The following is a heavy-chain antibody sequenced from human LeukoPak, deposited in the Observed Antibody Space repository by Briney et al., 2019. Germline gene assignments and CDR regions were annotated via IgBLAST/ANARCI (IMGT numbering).Heavy chain of an antibody. D-gene: IGHD3-22*01. CDR1: GFTFSDYY. V-gene: IGHV3-11*05. Sequence: GGSLRLSCAATGFTFSDYYMSWIRQAPGKGLEWISYISASGSSTNYADSVKGRFTISRDNAKNSLYLQMNSLRAEDTAVYYCARDLIHRSGEADYWGQGTLVTVSS. J-gene: IGHJ4*02. CDR3: ARDLIHRSGEADY. CDR2: ISASGSST.